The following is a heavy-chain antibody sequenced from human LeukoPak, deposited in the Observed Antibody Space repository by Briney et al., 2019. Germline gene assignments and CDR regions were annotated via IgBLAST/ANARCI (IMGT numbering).Heavy chain of an antibody. D-gene: IGHD6-25*01. CDR1: GFSFSTYW. CDR2: IDKVGSEK. V-gene: IGHV3-7*01. CDR3: ARDPGSSSGWGAFDV. J-gene: IGHJ3*01. Sequence: PGGSLRLSCAASGFSFSTYWMTWVRQTPGKGLEWVANIDKVGSEKVYVDSVKGRFTISRDNAKNSLYLQMTSLRAEDTAVYYCARDPGSSSGWGAFDVWGQGTVVTVSS.